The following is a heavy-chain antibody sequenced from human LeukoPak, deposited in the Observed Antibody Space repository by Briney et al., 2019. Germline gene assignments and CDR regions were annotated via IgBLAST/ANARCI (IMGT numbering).Heavy chain of an antibody. CDR3: AREDYDSSGYYYIAY. J-gene: IGHJ4*02. Sequence: ASVKVSCKASGGTFSSYAISWVRQAPGQGLEWMGRIIPILGVANYAQKFQGRVTITADKSTSTAYMELSSLRSEDTAVYYCAREDYDSSGYYYIAYWGQGTLVTVSS. D-gene: IGHD3-22*01. CDR2: IIPILGVA. CDR1: GGTFSSYA. V-gene: IGHV1-69*04.